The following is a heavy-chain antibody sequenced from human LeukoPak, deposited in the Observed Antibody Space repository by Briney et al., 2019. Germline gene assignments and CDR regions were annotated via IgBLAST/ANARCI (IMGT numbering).Heavy chain of an antibody. D-gene: IGHD3-3*01. CDR1: GFTFNNYW. CDR2: IKEDGSEK. J-gene: IGHJ3*02. V-gene: IGHV3-7*01. CDR3: ARDGDFWSAQGAFDI. Sequence: GGSLRLSCAASGFTFNNYWMSWVRLAPGKGLEWVANIKEDGSEKFYVDSVKGRFTISRDNAKNSLYLQMNSLRAEDTAVYYCARDGDFWSAQGAFDIWGQGTMVTVSS.